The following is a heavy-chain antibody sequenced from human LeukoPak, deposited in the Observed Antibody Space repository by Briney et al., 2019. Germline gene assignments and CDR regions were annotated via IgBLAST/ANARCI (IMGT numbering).Heavy chain of an antibody. Sequence: PSETLSLTCVLSGASISSSDYYWAWIRQPPGKGLEWIGTVYYSGSTYYNPSLKSRLTISVDTSNNSISLKVTSLTAADTAVYYCARHGNWEPFDYWGQGRLVTVSS. V-gene: IGHV4-39*01. CDR1: GASISSSDYY. J-gene: IGHJ4*02. D-gene: IGHD1-1*01. CDR3: ARHGNWEPFDY. CDR2: VYYSGST.